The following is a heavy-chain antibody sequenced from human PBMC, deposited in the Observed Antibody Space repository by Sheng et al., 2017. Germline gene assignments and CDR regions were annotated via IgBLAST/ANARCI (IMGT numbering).Heavy chain of an antibody. CDR1: GGSFSGYY. CDR3: ARHVKYSIRGDQIDY. CDR2: INHSGST. V-gene: IGHV4-34*01. J-gene: IGHJ4*02. D-gene: IGHD4-4*01. Sequence: QVQLQQWGAGLLKPSETLSLTCAVYGGSFSGYYWSWIRQPPGKGLEWIGEINHSGSTNYNPSLKSRVTISVDTSKNQFSLKLSSVTAADTAVYYCARHVKYSIRGDQIDYWGQGTLVTVSS.